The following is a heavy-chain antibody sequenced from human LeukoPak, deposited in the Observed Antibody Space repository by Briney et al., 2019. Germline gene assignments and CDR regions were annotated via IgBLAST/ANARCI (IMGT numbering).Heavy chain of an antibody. D-gene: IGHD3-10*01. CDR3: TTDALPYYYSSGSLDY. J-gene: IGHJ4*02. V-gene: IGHV3-15*01. CDR2: IKSKAEGGTT. CDR1: GFTFNNAW. Sequence: PGGSLRLSCAASGFTFNNAWMTWVRQAPGKGLEWVGRIKSKAEGGTTDYAAPVKGRFTISRDDLKNTLYMQMNSLKTEDTAVYYCTTDALPYYYSSGSLDYWGQGTLVSVSS.